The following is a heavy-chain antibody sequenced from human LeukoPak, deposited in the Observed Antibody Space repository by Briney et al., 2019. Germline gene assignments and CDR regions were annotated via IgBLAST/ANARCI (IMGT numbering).Heavy chain of an antibody. CDR3: ATETPYYGSGSYYPTNWFDP. Sequence: SETLSLTCTVSGDSISGFYWSWIRQPPGEGLEWIGDIYSSGSTNYNPSLRSRVTISVDTSKNQFSLKLTSVTAADTAVYYCATETPYYGSGSYYPTNWFDPWGQGTLVTVSS. J-gene: IGHJ5*02. D-gene: IGHD3-10*01. CDR1: GDSISGFY. V-gene: IGHV4-4*08. CDR2: IYSSGST.